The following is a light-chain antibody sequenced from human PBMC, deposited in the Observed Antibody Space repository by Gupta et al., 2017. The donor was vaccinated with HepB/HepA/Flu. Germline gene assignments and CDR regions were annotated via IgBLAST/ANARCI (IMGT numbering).Light chain of an antibody. J-gene: IGLJ2*01. CDR2: DVS. Sequence: QSAPTHPASASGSPGPSITISCTGTSSHIGRYNYVSWYQQHPGKAPKLMISDVSNRPSGVSNRFSGSKSGNAASLTISGLQAEDEANYYCSSYTDISTSVVFGGGTKLTVL. CDR3: SSYTDISTSVV. V-gene: IGLV2-14*01. CDR1: SSHIGRYNY.